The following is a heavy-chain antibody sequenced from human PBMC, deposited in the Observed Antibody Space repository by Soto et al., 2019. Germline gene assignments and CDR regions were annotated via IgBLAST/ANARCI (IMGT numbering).Heavy chain of an antibody. CDR3: ARVPGVVVSADDAFDI. CDR1: GGSVSRNNW. J-gene: IGHJ3*02. D-gene: IGHD2-21*02. Sequence: QVQLQESGPGLVKPSGTLSLTCAVSGGSVSRNNWWSWVRQSPGKGLEWMGEIYHSGSAHYNPSLKSRATISLDKSKNLFSLRLTSVTAADTAVYYCARVPGVVVSADDAFDIWGPGTRVIVSS. CDR2: IYHSGSA. V-gene: IGHV4-4*02.